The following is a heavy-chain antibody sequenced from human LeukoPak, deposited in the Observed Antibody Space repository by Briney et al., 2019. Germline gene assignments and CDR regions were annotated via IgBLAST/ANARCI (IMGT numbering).Heavy chain of an antibody. D-gene: IGHD3-3*01. CDR2: IYTSGST. CDR3: ARHFYDFWSGTPYNWFDP. Sequence: SQTLPLTCTVSGDSISSGSYYWSWIRQPAGKGLEWIGRIYTSGSTKYNPSLKSRVTISVDTSKNQFSLKLSSVTAADTAVYYCARHFYDFWSGTPYNWFDPWGQGTLVTVSS. V-gene: IGHV4-61*02. J-gene: IGHJ5*02. CDR1: GDSISSGSYY.